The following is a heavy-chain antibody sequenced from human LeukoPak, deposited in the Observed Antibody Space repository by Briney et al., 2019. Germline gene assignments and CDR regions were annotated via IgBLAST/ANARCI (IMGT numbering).Heavy chain of an antibody. Sequence: SETLSLTCAVYGGSFSGYYWSWIRQPPGKGLEWIGEINHSGSTNYNPSLKSRVTISPDASKNQFSLKLSSVTAADTAMYFCARGYGYNSGYWGQGTLVTVSP. CDR3: ARGYGYNSGY. J-gene: IGHJ1*01. CDR2: INHSGST. V-gene: IGHV4-34*01. CDR1: GGSFSGYY. D-gene: IGHD5-24*01.